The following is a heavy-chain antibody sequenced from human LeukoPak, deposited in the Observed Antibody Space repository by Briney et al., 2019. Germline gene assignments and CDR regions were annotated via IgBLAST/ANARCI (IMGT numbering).Heavy chain of an antibody. J-gene: IGHJ4*02. CDR2: ISWNSGSI. CDR1: GFTFDAYA. D-gene: IGHD4/OR15-4a*01. Sequence: GRSLRLSCVGSGFTFDAYAMHWVRQAPGKGLEWVSGISWNSGSIAYADSVKGRFTISRDNAKNSLYLQMNSLRAEDTALYYCAKDLTIEVLYYLDYWGQGTLVTVSS. V-gene: IGHV3-9*01. CDR3: AKDLTIEVLYYLDY.